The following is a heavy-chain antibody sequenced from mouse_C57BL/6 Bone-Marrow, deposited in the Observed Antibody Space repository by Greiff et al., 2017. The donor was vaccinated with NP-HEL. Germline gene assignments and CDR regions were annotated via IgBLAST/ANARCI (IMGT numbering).Heavy chain of an antibody. CDR1: GYTFTDYY. V-gene: IGHV1-26*01. Sequence: EVQLQQSGPELVKPGASVKISCKASGYTFTDYYMNWVKQSHGKSLEWIGDINPNNGGTSYNQKFKGKATLTVDKSSSTAYMELRSLTSEDSAVYYCAVITTVVANFDVWGTGTTVTVSS. CDR3: AVITTVVANFDV. D-gene: IGHD1-1*01. J-gene: IGHJ1*03. CDR2: INPNNGGT.